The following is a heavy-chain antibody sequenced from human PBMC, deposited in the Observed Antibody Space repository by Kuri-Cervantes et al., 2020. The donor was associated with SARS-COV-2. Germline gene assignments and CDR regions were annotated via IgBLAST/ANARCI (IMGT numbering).Heavy chain of an antibody. J-gene: IGHJ4*02. CDR3: SKAHHSGAWRTDS. V-gene: IGHV1-3*01. D-gene: IGHD3-10*01. Sequence: ASVKVSCKASGYTFASYSIHWMRQAPGQRLEWLGWINAGNDDTQSSQKFQGRVTITRDTSADTAYMELSNLRSEDTAIYYCSKAHHSGAWRTDSWGQGTLVTVSS. CDR1: GYTFASYS. CDR2: INAGNDDT.